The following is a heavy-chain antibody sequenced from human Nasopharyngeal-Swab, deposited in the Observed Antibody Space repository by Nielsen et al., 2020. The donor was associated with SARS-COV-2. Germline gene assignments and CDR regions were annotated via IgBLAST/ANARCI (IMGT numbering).Heavy chain of an antibody. J-gene: IGHJ4*02. Sequence: GGSLRLSCAASGFTFSNYWMSWVRQAPGKGLEWVANIAQDGSESHYVDSVKGRFTISRDNAKSSLYLQMNSLRAEDTAVYYCADISYSSIDYWGQGTLVTVSS. V-gene: IGHV3-7*01. CDR3: ADISYSSIDY. D-gene: IGHD6-19*01. CDR1: GFTFSNYW. CDR2: IAQDGSES.